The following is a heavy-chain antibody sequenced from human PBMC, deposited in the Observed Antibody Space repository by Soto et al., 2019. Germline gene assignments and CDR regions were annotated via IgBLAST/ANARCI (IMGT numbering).Heavy chain of an antibody. CDR1: GFSLSTSGVG. J-gene: IGHJ3*02. CDR2: IYWSGDE. Sequence: QGTLKESGPTLVKPTQTLTLTCSFSGFSLSTSGVGVGWIRQPPGKALEWIALIYWSGDEHYRPSLKSMLSITKDSSKNHVVLIMTDMDPVDTATYYCARGLATLPVFAFDIWGQGTMVTVSS. CDR3: ARGLATLPVFAFDI. V-gene: IGHV2-5*01. D-gene: IGHD6-6*01.